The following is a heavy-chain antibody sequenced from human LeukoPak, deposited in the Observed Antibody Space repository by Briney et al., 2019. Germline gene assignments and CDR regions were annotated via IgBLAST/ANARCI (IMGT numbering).Heavy chain of an antibody. D-gene: IGHD6-13*01. CDR1: GFTFSDFY. V-gene: IGHV3-11*01. Sequence: GGSLRLSCAASGFTFSDFYMSWIRQAPGEGLEGVSYISGSGRSIHYADSVKGRFTISRDNAKNSLYLQLNTLRAEDTAVYYCARLYSTWSLLYWGQGTLVTVSS. CDR3: ARLYSTWSLLY. CDR2: ISGSGRSI. J-gene: IGHJ4*02.